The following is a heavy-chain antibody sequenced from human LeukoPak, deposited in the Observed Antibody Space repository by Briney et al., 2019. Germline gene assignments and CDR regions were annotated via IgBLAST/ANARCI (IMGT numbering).Heavy chain of an antibody. CDR2: ISSSSRTM. CDR1: GFALSDYC. J-gene: IGHJ5*02. CDR3: ARGLQENDWFDP. V-gene: IGHV3-11*01. D-gene: IGHD1-1*01. Sequence: GGSLRLSCAASGFALSDYCMRWIRQAPGKGLEWVSYISSSSRTMYYADSVKGRFTISRDNARDSRFLQMDRLTADDTAVYYCARGLQENDWFDPWGQGTLVTVSS.